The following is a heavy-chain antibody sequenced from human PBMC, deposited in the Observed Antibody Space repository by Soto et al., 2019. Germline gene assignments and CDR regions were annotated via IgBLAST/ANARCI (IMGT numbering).Heavy chain of an antibody. CDR3: ARPLRGRGDKYYDD. Sequence: SRTLSPTCAISWVRFPHYNVACNCVRQSPSRGVEWLGRTYYRSKWHHDYAPSVRSRITINPDTSKNHFSLQLNSVSPEDATGHYCARPLRGRGDKYYDDWAQGTLVTVSS. D-gene: IGHD3-10*01. CDR2: TYYRSKWHH. CDR1: WVRFPHYNVA. V-gene: IGHV6-1*01. J-gene: IGHJ4*02.